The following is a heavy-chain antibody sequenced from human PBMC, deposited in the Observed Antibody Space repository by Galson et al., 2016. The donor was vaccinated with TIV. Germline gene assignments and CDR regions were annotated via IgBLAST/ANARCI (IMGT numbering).Heavy chain of an antibody. D-gene: IGHD4-17*01. CDR1: GFTLSDFY. CDR2: ISNGGTRI. J-gene: IGHJ6*02. CDR3: ARNNEYGDQKYGMDV. V-gene: IGHV3-11*04. Sequence: LRLSCAASGFTLSDFYMSWIRQAPGKGLEWVSYISNGGTRIYYADSVKGRFTISRDNAQNSVYLQMNSLRDEDTALYYCARNNEYGDQKYGMDVWGQGTTVIVSS.